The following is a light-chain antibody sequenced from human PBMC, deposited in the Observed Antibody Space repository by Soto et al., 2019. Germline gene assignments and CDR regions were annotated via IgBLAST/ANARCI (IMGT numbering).Light chain of an antibody. Sequence: EIVLTQSPATLSLSPGERATLSCRASQSVNDYLAWYQQKPGQAPRLLNYGASNRATGIPLRFSGSGSGTDYTLTISSLKPKCFAVHFCQHRGRWSRTFGQGTKLEIK. CDR3: QHRGRWSRT. CDR1: QSVNDY. V-gene: IGKV3-11*01. J-gene: IGKJ2*01. CDR2: GAS.